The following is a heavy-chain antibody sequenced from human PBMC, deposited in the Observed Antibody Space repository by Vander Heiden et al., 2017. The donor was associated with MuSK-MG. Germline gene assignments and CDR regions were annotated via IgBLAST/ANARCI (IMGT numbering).Heavy chain of an antibody. V-gene: IGHV3-23*01. CDR3: AKVVPAAMHYYYYMDV. D-gene: IGHD2-2*01. J-gene: IGHJ6*03. Sequence: EVQLLESGGGLVQPGGSLRLSCAASGFTFSSYAMSWVRQAPGKGLEWVAAISVSGCSTYSADSVKGRFTISRDNSKNTLYLQMNSLRAEDTAVYYCAKVVPAAMHYYYYMDVWGKGTTVTVSS. CDR2: ISVSGCST. CDR1: GFTFSSYA.